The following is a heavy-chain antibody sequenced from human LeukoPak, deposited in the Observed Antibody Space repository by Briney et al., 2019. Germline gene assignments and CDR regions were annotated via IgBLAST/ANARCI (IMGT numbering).Heavy chain of an antibody. CDR3: AREYGSGSYLKELRPFDP. CDR1: GYTFTGYY. J-gene: IGHJ5*02. Sequence: GASVQVSCKASGYTFTGYYMHWVRQAPGQGLEWMGWINPNSGGTNYAQKFQGRVTMTRDTSISTAYMELSRLRSDDTAVYYCAREYGSGSYLKELRPFDPWGQGTLVTVSS. D-gene: IGHD3-10*01. CDR2: INPNSGGT. V-gene: IGHV1-2*02.